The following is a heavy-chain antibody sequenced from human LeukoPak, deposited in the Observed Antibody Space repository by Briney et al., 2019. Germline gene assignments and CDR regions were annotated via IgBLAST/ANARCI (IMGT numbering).Heavy chain of an antibody. CDR2: IYYSGST. Sequence: SETLSLTCTVSGGSISSSSYYWGWIRQPPGKGLEWIGSIYYSGSTYYNPSLKSRVTISVDTSKNQFSLKLSSVTAADTAVYYCARELINYDFWSGYYNCWFDPWGQGTLVTVSS. CDR3: ARELINYDFWSGYYNCWFDP. V-gene: IGHV4-39*07. CDR1: GGSISSSSYY. J-gene: IGHJ5*02. D-gene: IGHD3-3*01.